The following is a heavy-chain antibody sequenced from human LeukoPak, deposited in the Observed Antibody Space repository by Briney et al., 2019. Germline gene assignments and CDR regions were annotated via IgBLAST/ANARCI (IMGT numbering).Heavy chain of an antibody. CDR1: GFTFSSYW. D-gene: IGHD3-3*01. J-gene: IGHJ4*02. V-gene: IGHV3-7*01. CDR3: ARVRLGGYYYYFDY. Sequence: PGTSLRLSCAASGFTFSSYWMSWVRQAPGKGLEWVANIKQDGSEKYYVDSVKGRFTISRDNAKNSLYLQMNSLRAEDTAVYYCARVRLGGYYYYFDYWGQGTLVTVSS. CDR2: IKQDGSEK.